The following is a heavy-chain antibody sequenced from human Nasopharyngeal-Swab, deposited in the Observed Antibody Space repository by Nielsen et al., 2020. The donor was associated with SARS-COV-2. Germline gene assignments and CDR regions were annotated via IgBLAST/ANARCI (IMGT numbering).Heavy chain of an antibody. Sequence: GESLKFSCAASGFTFSNYSMNWVRQAPGKGLEWVAVIWYDGSNKYYADSVKGRFTISRDNSKNTVYLQMNSLRAEDTAVYYCAAAPSGDYGGYWGQGTLVTVSS. D-gene: IGHD4-23*01. CDR3: AAAPSGDYGGY. J-gene: IGHJ4*02. CDR2: IWYDGSNK. V-gene: IGHV3-33*08. CDR1: GFTFSNYS.